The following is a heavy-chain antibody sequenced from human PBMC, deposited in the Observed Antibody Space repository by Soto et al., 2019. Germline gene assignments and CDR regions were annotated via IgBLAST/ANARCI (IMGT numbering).Heavy chain of an antibody. CDR1: GFTFSSYW. CDR3: ARVRYCSSTSCYVYFDY. CDR2: INSDGSST. Sequence: EVQLVESGGGLVQPGGSLRLSCAASGFTFSSYWMHWVRQAPGKGLVWVSRINSDGSSTSYADSVKGRFTISRDNAKNTLYLQMNSLRAEDTAVYYCARVRYCSSTSCYVYFDYWGQGTLVTVSS. J-gene: IGHJ4*02. V-gene: IGHV3-74*01. D-gene: IGHD2-2*01.